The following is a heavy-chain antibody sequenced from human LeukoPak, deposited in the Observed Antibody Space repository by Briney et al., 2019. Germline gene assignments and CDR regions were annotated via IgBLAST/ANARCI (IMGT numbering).Heavy chain of an antibody. CDR1: GFTFNNYG. CDR3: AKAGCSGGNCYVYFDY. J-gene: IGHJ4*02. D-gene: IGHD2-15*01. V-gene: IGHV3-30*18. Sequence: GGSLRLSCAASGFTFNNYGMHWVRQAPGKGLEWVAVISSDGSNKYYADSVKGRITISRDNSKNTLFLQMNSLRAEDTAIYYCAKAGCSGGNCYVYFDYWGQGTLVTVSS. CDR2: ISSDGSNK.